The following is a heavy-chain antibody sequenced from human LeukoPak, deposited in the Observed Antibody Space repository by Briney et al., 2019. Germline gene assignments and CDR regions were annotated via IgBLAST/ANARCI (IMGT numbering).Heavy chain of an antibody. D-gene: IGHD3-22*01. CDR2: ISYDGSYK. Sequence: PGGSLRLSCAASGFTFSSYDMHWVRQAPGKGLEWVAVISYDGSYKYSADSVKGRFTISRDNSKNTLYLEMNSLRAEDTAVYHCAKVTISAYYYPAGVDYWGQGTLVTVSS. J-gene: IGHJ4*02. CDR3: AKVTISAYYYPAGVDY. CDR1: GFTFSSYD. V-gene: IGHV3-30*18.